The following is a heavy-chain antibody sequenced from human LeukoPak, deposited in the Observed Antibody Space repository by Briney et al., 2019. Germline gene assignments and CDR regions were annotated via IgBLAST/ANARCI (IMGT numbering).Heavy chain of an antibody. J-gene: IGHJ4*02. V-gene: IGHV3-23*01. D-gene: IGHD6-13*01. CDR3: AKFPGAKNSENWYPI. CDR1: GFTFSSYG. Sequence: PGGSLRLSCAASGFTFSSYGMSWVRQAPGKGLEWVSDISGSGGSTYYADSVKGRFTISRDNSKNTLYLQMNSLRHEDTAVYYCAKFPGAKNSENWYPIWGQGTLVTVSS. CDR2: ISGSGGST.